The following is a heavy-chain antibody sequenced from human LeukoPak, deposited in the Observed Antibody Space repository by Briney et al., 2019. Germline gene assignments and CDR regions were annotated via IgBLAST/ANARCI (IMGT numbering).Heavy chain of an antibody. Sequence: GGSLRLSCAASGFTFDDYAMHWVRQAPGKGLEWVSGISWNSGSIGYADSVKGRFTISRDNAKNSLYLQMNSLRAEDTALYYCAKDKMGIAAAGYFDYWGQGTLVTVSS. D-gene: IGHD6-13*01. CDR2: ISWNSGSI. V-gene: IGHV3-9*01. CDR1: GFTFDDYA. J-gene: IGHJ4*02. CDR3: AKDKMGIAAAGYFDY.